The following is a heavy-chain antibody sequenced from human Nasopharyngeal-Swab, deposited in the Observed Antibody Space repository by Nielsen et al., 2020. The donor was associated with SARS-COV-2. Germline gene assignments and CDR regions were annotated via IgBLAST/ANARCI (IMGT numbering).Heavy chain of an antibody. Sequence: GVLLRLSSSASGFTSSSYWMPWAPKLPGKGLVWVSRISTDGSGTNYADPVKGRFTVSRDDAKNTLYLQMNSLRAEDTAAYYCARREGFCSGGTCYLDYWGQGTLVTVSS. CDR2: ISTDGSGT. J-gene: IGHJ4*02. CDR3: ARREGFCSGGTCYLDY. V-gene: IGHV3-74*01. CDR1: GFTSSSYW. D-gene: IGHD2-15*01.